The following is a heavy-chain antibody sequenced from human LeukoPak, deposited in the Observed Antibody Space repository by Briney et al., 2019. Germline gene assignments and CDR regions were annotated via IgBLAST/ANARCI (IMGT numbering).Heavy chain of an antibody. Sequence: PSETLSLTCFVSGGSISSSTYYWGWLRQPPGTGLEWIGSIYYSGSTYYNPSLKSRVTISVDTSKNQFSLKLSSVTAADTAVYYCASTSDYYYGKFDYWGQGTLVTVSS. D-gene: IGHD3-22*01. J-gene: IGHJ4*02. CDR1: GGSISSSTYY. CDR3: ASTSDYYYGKFDY. CDR2: IYYSGST. V-gene: IGHV4-39*01.